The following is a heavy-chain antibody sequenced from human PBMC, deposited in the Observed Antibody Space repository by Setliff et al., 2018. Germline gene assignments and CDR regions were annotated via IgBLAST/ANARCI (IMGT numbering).Heavy chain of an antibody. CDR2: INPGGGSA. V-gene: IGHV1-46*01. CDR3: ARAGVAAADRKGLLEY. Sequence: GASVKVSCKATGYTLSRHYMHWARQAPGQGLEWMGIINPGGGSASIVQKFQGRVTMTSDTSTSTVYMEVTGLTSEDTAVHYCARAGVAAADRKGLLEYWGQGTLVTVSS. CDR1: GYTLSRHY. J-gene: IGHJ4*02. D-gene: IGHD6-13*01.